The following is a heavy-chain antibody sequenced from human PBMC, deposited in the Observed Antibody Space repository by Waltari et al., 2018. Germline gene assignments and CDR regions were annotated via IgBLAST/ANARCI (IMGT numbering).Heavy chain of an antibody. Sequence: QVQLVQSGAEVKKPGSSVKVSCKASGGTFSSYAISWVRQAPGQGLEWMGGIIPIFGTANYAQKFQGRVTITTDESTSTAYMELSSLRSEDKAVYYWARDRGGSGRNYYYMDVWGKGTTVTVSS. V-gene: IGHV1-69*05. CDR2: IIPIFGTA. CDR1: GGTFSSYA. J-gene: IGHJ6*03. D-gene: IGHD3-10*01. CDR3: ARDRGGSGRNYYYMDV.